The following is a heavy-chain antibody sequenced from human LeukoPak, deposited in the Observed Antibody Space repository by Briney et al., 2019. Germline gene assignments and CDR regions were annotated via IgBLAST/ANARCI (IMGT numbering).Heavy chain of an antibody. D-gene: IGHD1-1*01. Sequence: GGSLRLSCAASGFTFSSYAMHWVRQAPGKGLEWVAVISYDGSDKYYADSVKGRFTISRDNSKNTLYLQMNSLRAEDTAVYYCARGRRAGTVRYGGDYWGQGTLVTVSS. V-gene: IGHV3-30-3*01. CDR3: ARGRRAGTVRYGGDY. CDR2: ISYDGSDK. J-gene: IGHJ4*02. CDR1: GFTFSSYA.